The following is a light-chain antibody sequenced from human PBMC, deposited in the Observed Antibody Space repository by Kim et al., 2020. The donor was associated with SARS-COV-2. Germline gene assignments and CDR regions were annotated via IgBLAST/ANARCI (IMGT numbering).Light chain of an antibody. CDR2: SNN. J-gene: IGLJ3*02. CDR3: AAWDNSLNGWV. Sequence: GQRVTYSCSGSGSIRVCNTVYSYQQLPGTAPKRLIYSNNQRPSGVPDRFSGSKSGTSASLAITGLQSEDEADYYCAAWDNSLNGWVFGGGTQLTVL. V-gene: IGLV1-44*01. CDR1: GSIRVCNT.